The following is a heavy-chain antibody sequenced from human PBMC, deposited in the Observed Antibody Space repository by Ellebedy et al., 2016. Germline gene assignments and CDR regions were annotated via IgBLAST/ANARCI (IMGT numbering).Heavy chain of an antibody. Sequence: GGSLRLSXAASGFTFSSYGMHWVRQAPGKGLEWVAVISFDGSNKYYGDSVKGRFTISRDNSKNTLYLQMNSLRAEDTAVYYCARDGLRLHDYSRYNWFDPWGQGTLVTVSS. V-gene: IGHV3-30*03. D-gene: IGHD4-11*01. CDR1: GFTFSSYG. J-gene: IGHJ5*02. CDR2: ISFDGSNK. CDR3: ARDGLRLHDYSRYNWFDP.